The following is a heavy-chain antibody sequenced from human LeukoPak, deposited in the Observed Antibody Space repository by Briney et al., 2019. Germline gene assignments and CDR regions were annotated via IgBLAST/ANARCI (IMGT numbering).Heavy chain of an antibody. CDR2: ISYDGSNK. Sequence: GGSLRLSCAASGFTFSSYAMHWVRQAPGKGLEGVAVISYDGSNKYYADSVKGRFTISRDNSKNTLYLQMNSLRAEDTAVYYCARDHPSHDSSGYPYYYYYYMDVWGKGTTVTVSS. D-gene: IGHD3-22*01. V-gene: IGHV3-30*01. J-gene: IGHJ6*03. CDR1: GFTFSSYA. CDR3: ARDHPSHDSSGYPYYYYYYMDV.